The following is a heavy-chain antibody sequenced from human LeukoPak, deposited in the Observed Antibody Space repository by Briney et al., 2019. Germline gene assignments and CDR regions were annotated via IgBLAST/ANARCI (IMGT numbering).Heavy chain of an antibody. CDR1: GGSISSYY. CDR2: IYTSGST. Sequence: SETLSLTCTVSGGSISSYYWSWIRQPAGKGPEWIGRIYTSGSTNYNPSLKSRVTMSVDTSKNQFSLKLSSVTAADTAVYYCARNYGDQYYYYYGMDVWGQGTTVTVSS. D-gene: IGHD4-17*01. CDR3: ARNYGDQYYYYYGMDV. J-gene: IGHJ6*02. V-gene: IGHV4-4*07.